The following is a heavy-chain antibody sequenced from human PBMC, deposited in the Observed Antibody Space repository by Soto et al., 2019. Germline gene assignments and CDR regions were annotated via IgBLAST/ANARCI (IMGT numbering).Heavy chain of an antibody. CDR1: GFTFSNAW. J-gene: IGHJ4*02. V-gene: IGHV3-15*01. Sequence: GGSLRLSCAASGFTFSNAWMSWVRQAPGKGLEWVGRIKSKTDGGTTDYAAPVKGRFTISRDDSKNTLYLQMNSLKTEDTAVYYCTTGMTGTVLYSFDYWGQGTLVTVSS. CDR3: TTGMTGTVLYSFDY. D-gene: IGHD3-9*01. CDR2: IKSKTDGGTT.